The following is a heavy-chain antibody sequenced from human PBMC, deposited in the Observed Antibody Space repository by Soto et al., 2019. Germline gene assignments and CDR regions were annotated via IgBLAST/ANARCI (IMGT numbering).Heavy chain of an antibody. CDR3: ARKKGYSYGPHYFDY. J-gene: IGHJ4*02. CDR1: GGSVSSGGYY. Sequence: QVQLQESGPGLVKPSQTLSLTCTVSGGSVSSGGYYWSWIRQHPGKGLEWIGYIYYSGNTFYNPSLQSRVTTSVDTAKNQSSLKLSSVTAADTAVYYCARKKGYSYGPHYFDYWGQGTRVTGSS. D-gene: IGHD5-18*01. V-gene: IGHV4-31*03. CDR2: IYYSGNT.